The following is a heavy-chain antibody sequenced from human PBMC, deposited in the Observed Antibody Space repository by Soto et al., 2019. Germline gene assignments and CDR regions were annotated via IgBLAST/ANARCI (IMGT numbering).Heavy chain of an antibody. Sequence: QVQRLESGGGVVQLGRSLRLSCAASGFTFSRYGMHWVGQVPGKGLEWVAVISYDGSNKYYADSVKGRFTISRDNSKNTLYLQMNSMRGEDTAVYYCAKDWTTVTPSDYWGQGTLVTVSS. CDR3: AKDWTTVTPSDY. D-gene: IGHD4-17*01. J-gene: IGHJ4*02. CDR1: GFTFSRYG. CDR2: ISYDGSNK. V-gene: IGHV3-30*18.